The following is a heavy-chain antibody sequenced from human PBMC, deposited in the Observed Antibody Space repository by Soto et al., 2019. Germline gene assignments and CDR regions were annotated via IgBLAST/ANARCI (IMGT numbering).Heavy chain of an antibody. D-gene: IGHD3-10*01. CDR1: RFTFSRYA. V-gene: IGHV3-23*01. CDR3: ASSSGDLDVYGMDI. Sequence: GGSLRLSCAASRFTFSRYAMGWVRQAPGKGLEWVSTVTGGGHTTYNADSVNGRFTISRDNSKNTLYLQMNNLRAEDTAIYYCASSSGDLDVYGMDIWGPGTTVTVSS. CDR2: VTGGGHTT. J-gene: IGHJ6*02.